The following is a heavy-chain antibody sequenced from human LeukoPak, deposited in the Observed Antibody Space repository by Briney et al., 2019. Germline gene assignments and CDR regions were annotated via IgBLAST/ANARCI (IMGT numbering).Heavy chain of an antibody. CDR2: ISYSGIT. Sequence: SETLSLICTVSGGSISSDYWSWIRQPPGKGLEWIGYISYSGITNYNPSLKSRVTISVDTSKNQFSLKLSSVTAADTAVYYCARSYSSGGNVALFQHWGQGTLVTVSS. CDR3: ARSYSSGGNVALFQH. J-gene: IGHJ1*01. V-gene: IGHV4-59*08. CDR1: GGSISSDY. D-gene: IGHD6-19*01.